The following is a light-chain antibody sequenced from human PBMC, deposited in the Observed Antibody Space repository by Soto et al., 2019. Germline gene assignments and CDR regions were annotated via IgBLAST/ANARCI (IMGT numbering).Light chain of an antibody. J-gene: IGLJ1*01. CDR3: TSYAGSHTFYV. Sequence: QSALTQPPSASGSPGQSVTISCTGTSSDVGGYNYVSWYQQHPGKAPKLMIYEVSKRPSGVPDRFSGSKSGNTASLTVSGLQAEVYVDYYCTSYAGSHTFYVVGTGTNVTV. CDR1: SSDVGGYNY. CDR2: EVS. V-gene: IGLV2-8*01.